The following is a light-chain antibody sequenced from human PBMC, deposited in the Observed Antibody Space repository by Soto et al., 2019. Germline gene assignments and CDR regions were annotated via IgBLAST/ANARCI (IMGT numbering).Light chain of an antibody. CDR2: DAS. CDR1: QRVSNSY. V-gene: IGKV3-20*01. Sequence: EIVLTQSPGTLSLFPGDRATLSCRASQRVSNSYLAWFQQKPGQAPRLLIYDASSGAAGVPDRVSGGGSGTDLTLTISALEPEDFALYFCQQYERPPFAFGQGTRLEI. CDR3: QQYERPPFA. J-gene: IGKJ2*01.